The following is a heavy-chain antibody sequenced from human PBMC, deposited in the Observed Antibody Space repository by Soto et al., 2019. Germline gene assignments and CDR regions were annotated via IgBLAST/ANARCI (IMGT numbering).Heavy chain of an antibody. CDR2: IYTSGST. Sequence: PSETLSLTCTVSGGSISSYYWSWIRQPAGKGLEWIGRIYTSGSTNYNPSLKSRVTMSVDTSKNQFSLKLSSVTAADTAVYYCARDHGRAYDFWSGYYSEAGYYYYYGMDVWGQGITVTVSS. CDR1: GGSISSYY. CDR3: ARDHGRAYDFWSGYYSEAGYYYYYGMDV. V-gene: IGHV4-4*07. D-gene: IGHD3-3*01. J-gene: IGHJ6*02.